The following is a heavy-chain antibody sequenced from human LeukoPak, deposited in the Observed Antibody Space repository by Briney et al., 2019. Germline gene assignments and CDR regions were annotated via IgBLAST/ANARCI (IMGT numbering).Heavy chain of an antibody. CDR2: IYADGTT. Sequence: GGSLRLSCAASGFTFDDYTMHWVRQAPGKGLGWVSFIYADGTTYYADSVKGRFTISRDISKNEVYLQMNSLRPEDTAVYYCARDSYGDANFDSWGQGTLVTVSS. D-gene: IGHD4-17*01. CDR3: ARDSYGDANFDS. J-gene: IGHJ4*02. CDR1: GFTFDDYT. V-gene: IGHV3-43*01.